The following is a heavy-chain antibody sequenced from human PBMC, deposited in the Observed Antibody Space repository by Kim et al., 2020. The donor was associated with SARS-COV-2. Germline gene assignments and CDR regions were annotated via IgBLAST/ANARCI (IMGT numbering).Heavy chain of an antibody. CDR3: ASTPYYYDSSGYYSIGLYYFDY. V-gene: IGHV1-69*13. CDR2: IIPIFGTA. J-gene: IGHJ4*02. Sequence: SVKVSCKASGGTFSSYAISWVRQAPGQGLEWMGGIIPIFGTANYAQKFQGRVTITADESTSTAYMELSSLRSEDTAVYYCASTPYYYDSSGYYSIGLYYFDYWGQGTLVTVSS. CDR1: GGTFSSYA. D-gene: IGHD3-22*01.